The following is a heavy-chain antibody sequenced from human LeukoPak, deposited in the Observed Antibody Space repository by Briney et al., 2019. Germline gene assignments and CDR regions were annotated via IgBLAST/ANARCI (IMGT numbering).Heavy chain of an antibody. Sequence: GGSLRLSCAASGFTFSSDEMNWVRQAPGKGLEWVSYISSSGSTIYYADSVKGRFTISRDNAKNSLYLQMNSLRAEDTAVYYCARDRTYSNYHDSSGHQRFDYWGQGTLVTVSS. V-gene: IGHV3-48*03. CDR2: ISSSGSTI. J-gene: IGHJ4*02. D-gene: IGHD3-22*01. CDR3: ARDRTYSNYHDSSGHQRFDY. CDR1: GFTFSSDE.